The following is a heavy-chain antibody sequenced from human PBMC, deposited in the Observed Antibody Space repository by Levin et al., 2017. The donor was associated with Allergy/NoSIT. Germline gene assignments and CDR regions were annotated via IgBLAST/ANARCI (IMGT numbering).Heavy chain of an antibody. Sequence: GSLRLSCAVSGYSISSGYYWGWIRQPPGKGLEWIGSIYHSGSTYYNPSLKSRVTISVDTSKNQFSLKLSSVTAADTAVYYCARALICSGGSCYDEVNWFDPWGQGTLVTVSS. CDR3: ARALICSGGSCYDEVNWFDP. J-gene: IGHJ5*02. V-gene: IGHV4-38-2*01. CDR2: IYHSGST. CDR1: GYSISSGYY. D-gene: IGHD2-15*01.